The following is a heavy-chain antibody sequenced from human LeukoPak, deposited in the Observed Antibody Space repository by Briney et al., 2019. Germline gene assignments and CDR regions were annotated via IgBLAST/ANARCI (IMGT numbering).Heavy chain of an antibody. D-gene: IGHD6-13*01. CDR2: ISNDGSRK. CDR1: GFTFSRHG. J-gene: IGHJ1*01. Sequence: GGSLRLSCAPSGFTFSRHGMHWVRQAPGKGLEWVAIISNDGSRKYYAHSVEGRFTISRDNSKNTLYLQMNSLRAEDTAVYYCAKECSSQHVAEYFQHWGQGTLVTVSS. V-gene: IGHV3-30*18. CDR3: AKECSSQHVAEYFQH.